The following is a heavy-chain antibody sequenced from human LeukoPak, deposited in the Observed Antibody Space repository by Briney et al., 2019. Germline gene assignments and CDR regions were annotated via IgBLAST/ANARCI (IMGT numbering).Heavy chain of an antibody. CDR1: GFTFSSYA. V-gene: IGHV3-30-3*01. CDR2: ISYDGSNK. D-gene: IGHD3-10*01. CDR3: AREMGGSGSYYHPHAFDI. J-gene: IGHJ3*02. Sequence: GRSLRLSCAASGFTFSSYAMPWVRQAPGKGLEWVAVISYDGSNKYYADSVKGRFTISRDNSKNTLYLQMNSLRAEDTAVYYCAREMGGSGSYYHPHAFDIWGQGTMVTVSS.